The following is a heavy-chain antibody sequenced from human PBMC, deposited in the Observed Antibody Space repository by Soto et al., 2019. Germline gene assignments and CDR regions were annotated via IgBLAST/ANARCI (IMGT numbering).Heavy chain of an antibody. Sequence: QITLKESGPTLVKPTQTLTLTCTFSGFSLSTSRVDVGWIRQPPGKALEWLAVIYWGDDKRYSPSLRGRLTVTKDTSKNQVVLTMTNMDPVDTATYYCAHRRGFGELLFWGQGTLVTVSS. CDR1: GFSLSTSRVD. CDR3: AHRRGFGELLF. J-gene: IGHJ4*02. CDR2: IYWGDDK. D-gene: IGHD3-10*01. V-gene: IGHV2-5*02.